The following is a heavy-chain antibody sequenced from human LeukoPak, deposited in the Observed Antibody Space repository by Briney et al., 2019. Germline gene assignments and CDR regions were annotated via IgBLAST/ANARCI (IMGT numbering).Heavy chain of an antibody. CDR3: ARDRWELLRSVDY. J-gene: IGHJ4*02. Sequence: GGSLRLSCAASGFTFSSYAMSWVRQAPGKGLEWLSSIGSTGAYIFYADSVKGRFTISRDNAKNSLYLQMNSLRAEDTAIYYCARDRWELLRSVDYWGQGTLVAVSS. D-gene: IGHD2-15*01. CDR2: IGSTGAYI. V-gene: IGHV3-21*01. CDR1: GFTFSSYA.